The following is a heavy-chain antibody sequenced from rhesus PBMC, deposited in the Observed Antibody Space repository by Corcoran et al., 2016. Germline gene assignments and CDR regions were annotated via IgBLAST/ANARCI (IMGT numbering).Heavy chain of an antibody. D-gene: IGHD7-45*01. CDR3: AHDHWGSVDY. V-gene: IGHV4-169*02. CDR1: RGSFPSSY. CDR2: IHGSGSRT. Sequence: QVQLQESGPGLVKPAETLSVTCAVSRGSFPSSYWTCIRPAPGKGLEWIGYIHGSGSRTSYNPSLESRVTLSIDTSKNQFSLRVTSMTAADTAVYYCAHDHWGSVDYWGQGVLVTVSS. J-gene: IGHJ4*01.